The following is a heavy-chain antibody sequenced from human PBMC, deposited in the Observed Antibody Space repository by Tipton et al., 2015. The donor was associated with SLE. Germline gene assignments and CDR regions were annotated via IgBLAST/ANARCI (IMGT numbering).Heavy chain of an antibody. J-gene: IGHJ4*02. CDR2: MSWNGGYI. Sequence: SLRLSCAASGFKFDDYATHWVRQVPGKGLEWLSGMSWNGGYIDYADSVKGRFTNSRDNAKNSLYLQMNSLRAEDTAVYYCARGLLSDYGIDSWGQGTLVTVSS. V-gene: IGHV3-9*01. CDR3: ARGLLSDYGIDS. CDR1: GFKFDDYA. D-gene: IGHD4-17*01.